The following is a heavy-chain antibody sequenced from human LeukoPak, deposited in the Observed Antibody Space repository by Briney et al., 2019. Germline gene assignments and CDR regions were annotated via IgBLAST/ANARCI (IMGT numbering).Heavy chain of an antibody. CDR1: RYTLTELS. CDR3: ATGRYYYGSGSYYLDY. CDR2: FDPEDGET. D-gene: IGHD3-10*01. Sequence: ASVKVSCKVSRYTLTELSMHWVRQAPGKGLEWMGGFDPEDGETIYAQKFQGRVTVTEDTSTDTAYMELSSLRSEDTAVYYCATGRYYYGSGSYYLDYWGQGTLVTVSS. V-gene: IGHV1-24*01. J-gene: IGHJ4*02.